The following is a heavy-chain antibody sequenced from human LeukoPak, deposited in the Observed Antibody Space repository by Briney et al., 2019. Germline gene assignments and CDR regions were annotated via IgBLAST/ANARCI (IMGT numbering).Heavy chain of an antibody. J-gene: IGHJ4*02. CDR2: FDPEDGET. V-gene: IGHV1-24*01. CDR3: ATDPNDFWSGCYHY. D-gene: IGHD3-3*01. Sequence: ASVKVSCKVSGYTLTELSMHWVRQAPGKGLEWMGGFDPEDGETIYAQKFQGRVTMTEDTSTDTAYMELSSLRSEDTAVYYCATDPNDFWSGCYHYWGQGTLVTVSS. CDR1: GYTLTELS.